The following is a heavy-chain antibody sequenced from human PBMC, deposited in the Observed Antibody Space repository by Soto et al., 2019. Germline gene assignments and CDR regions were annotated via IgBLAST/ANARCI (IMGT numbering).Heavy chain of an antibody. CDR2: ISGSGGST. D-gene: IGHD4-17*01. CDR1: GFTFSSYA. J-gene: IGHJ4*02. Sequence: EVQLLESGGGLVQPGGSLRLSCAASGFTFSSYAMSWVRQAPGKGLEWVSAISGSGGSTYYADSVKGRFTISRDNSKNTLYLQMNSLRAEDTVVYYCAKGEGYGDYPFDYWGQGTLVTVSS. CDR3: AKGEGYGDYPFDY. V-gene: IGHV3-23*01.